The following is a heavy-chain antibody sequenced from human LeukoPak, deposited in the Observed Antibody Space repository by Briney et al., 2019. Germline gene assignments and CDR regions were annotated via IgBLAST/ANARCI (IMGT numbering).Heavy chain of an antibody. V-gene: IGHV4-59*01. CDR1: GGSISSYY. D-gene: IGHD3-9*01. J-gene: IGHJ6*01. CDR2: IYYSGST. CDR3: ASEILTGYYGMDV. Sequence: SETLSLTCNVSGGSISSYYWSWIRQPPGKGLEWIGYIYYSGSTNYNPSLKSRVTISVDTSKNQFSLKLSSVTAADTAVYYCASEILTGYYGMDVWGQGTTVTVSS.